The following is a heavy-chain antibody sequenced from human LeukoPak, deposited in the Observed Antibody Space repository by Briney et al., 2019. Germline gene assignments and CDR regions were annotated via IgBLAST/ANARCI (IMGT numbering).Heavy chain of an antibody. CDR3: ARGDIVVLPAGIPHNWFDP. J-gene: IGHJ5*02. D-gene: IGHD2-2*02. V-gene: IGHV1-8*01. Sequence: GASVKVSCKASGYTFTSYDINWVRQATGQGLEWMGWMNPNSGNTGYAQKFQGRVTMTRNTSISTAYMELSSLRSDDTAVYYCARGDIVVLPAGIPHNWFDPWGQGTLVTVSS. CDR2: MNPNSGNT. CDR1: GYTFTSYD.